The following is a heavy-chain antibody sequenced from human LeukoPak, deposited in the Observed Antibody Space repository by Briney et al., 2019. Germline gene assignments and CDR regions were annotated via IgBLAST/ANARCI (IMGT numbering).Heavy chain of an antibody. J-gene: IGHJ5*02. CDR3: ARGDLIQLWSPSFDP. CDR2: ISYDGSSK. D-gene: IGHD5-18*01. V-gene: IGHV3-30-3*01. Sequence: GGSLRLSCAASGFTFSSYAMSWVRQAPGKGLEWVALISYDGSSKYYADSVKGRFTISRGNSKNTLYLQMNSLRAEDTAVYYCARGDLIQLWSPSFDPWGQGTLVTVSS. CDR1: GFTFSSYA.